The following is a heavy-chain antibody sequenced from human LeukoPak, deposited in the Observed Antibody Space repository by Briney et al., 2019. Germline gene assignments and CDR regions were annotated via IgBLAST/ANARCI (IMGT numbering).Heavy chain of an antibody. CDR1: GASITSYY. J-gene: IGHJ4*02. Sequence: SETLSLTCAGSGASITSYYWTWIRQPPGKRLEWIGYIYHTGNIKYNPSLNSRVTISIDTSKNQFSLKLSSVTAADTAVYYCAKDPNYYGSGSYPGGYWGQGTPVTVSS. CDR3: AKDPNYYGSGSYPGGY. D-gene: IGHD3-10*01. CDR2: IYHTGNI. V-gene: IGHV4-59*01.